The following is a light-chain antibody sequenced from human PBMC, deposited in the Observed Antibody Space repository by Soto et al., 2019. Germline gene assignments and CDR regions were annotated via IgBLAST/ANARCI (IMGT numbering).Light chain of an antibody. CDR1: QSVSSSY. Sequence: EIVLTQSPGTLSLSPGERATLSCRASQSVSSSYLAWYQQKPGQAPRLLIYGASSRATGIPDRFSGSGSGTEFTLTISRLEPEDFAVYYCQQYGSSPRVYTFGQGTKLEIK. CDR3: QQYGSSPRVYT. J-gene: IGKJ2*01. CDR2: GAS. V-gene: IGKV3-20*01.